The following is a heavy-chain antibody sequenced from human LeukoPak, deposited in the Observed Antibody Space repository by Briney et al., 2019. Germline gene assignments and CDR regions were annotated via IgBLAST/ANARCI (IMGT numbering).Heavy chain of an antibody. Sequence: GGSLRLSCAASGFTFSNYAMSWVRQAPGKGLEWVSSLSGTGGSTYYADSVKGRFTISRDNSKNTPYLQMNSLRAEDTAVYYCAKAYCSSTSCYADHWGQGTLVTVSS. CDR3: AKAYCSSTSCYADH. CDR2: LSGTGGST. CDR1: GFTFSNYA. J-gene: IGHJ4*02. D-gene: IGHD2-2*01. V-gene: IGHV3-23*01.